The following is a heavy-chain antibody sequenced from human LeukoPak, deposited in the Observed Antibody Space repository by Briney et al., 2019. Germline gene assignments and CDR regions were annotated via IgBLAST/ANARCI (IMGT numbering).Heavy chain of an antibody. CDR2: IYASGSS. J-gene: IGHJ4*02. CDR1: GGSISSSY. CDR3: AREGGSSRSLEN. V-gene: IGHV4-4*07. Sequence: SETLSLTCTVSGGSISSSYWSWIRQPAGKGLEWIGRIYASGSSNYNPSLKSRVTMSVDTSKNQFSLNLSSVTAADTAVYYCAREGGSSRSLENWGQGTLVTVSS. D-gene: IGHD1-26*01.